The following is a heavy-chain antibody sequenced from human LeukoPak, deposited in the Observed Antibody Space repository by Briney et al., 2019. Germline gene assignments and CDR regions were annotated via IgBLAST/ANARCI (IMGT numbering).Heavy chain of an antibody. D-gene: IGHD3-22*01. Sequence: SETLSLXCTVSGGSISSSSYYWGWNRQPAGKGPEWIGTIFYVGDTYYNPSLKSRVTMSVDTSKNQLSLQLSSVTAADTAVYYCARIHRRADSSGYYYEDWYFDLWGRGTLVTVSS. CDR1: GGSISSSSYY. CDR2: IFYVGDT. J-gene: IGHJ2*01. V-gene: IGHV4-39*07. CDR3: ARIHRRADSSGYYYEDWYFDL.